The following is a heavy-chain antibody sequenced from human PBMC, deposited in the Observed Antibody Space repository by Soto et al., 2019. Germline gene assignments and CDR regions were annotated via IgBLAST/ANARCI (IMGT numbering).Heavy chain of an antibody. CDR1: GVTSRSYS. V-gene: IGHV3-21*01. J-gene: IGHJ4*02. Sequence: EVQLVESGGALVKPVGSLRLYCAASGVTSRSYSMNWVRQAPGKGLRCVSSISSSRSYIYYADSVQGRLTISRDNANKSLYLQMNGLRAEDTAVYYCAGGTSGSYYPSGYWGQGTLVTVSS. CDR2: ISSSRSYI. CDR3: AGGTSGSYYPSGY. D-gene: IGHD1-26*01.